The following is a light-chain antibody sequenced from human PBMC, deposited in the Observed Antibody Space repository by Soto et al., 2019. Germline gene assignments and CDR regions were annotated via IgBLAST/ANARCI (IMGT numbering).Light chain of an antibody. V-gene: IGKV1-39*01. CDR3: QQSYSTPVT. Sequence: IQMTQSPSRRSASLVDGVTITCRASQSISSYLNWYQQKPGKAPKLLIYAASSLQSGVPSRFSGSGSGTDFTLTISSLQPQDFATYYCQQSYSTPVTFGPGTKVDI. CDR1: QSISSY. CDR2: AAS. J-gene: IGKJ3*01.